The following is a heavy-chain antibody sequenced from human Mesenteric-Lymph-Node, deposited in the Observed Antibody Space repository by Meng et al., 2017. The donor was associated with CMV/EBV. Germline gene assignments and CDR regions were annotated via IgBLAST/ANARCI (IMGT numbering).Heavy chain of an antibody. D-gene: IGHD1-26*01. J-gene: IGHJ6*02. Sequence: GESLKISCVASGITFSSYAMTWVRQAPGKGLEWVSVIYSGGSTYYADSVKGRFTISRDNSKNTLYLQMNSLRAEDTAVYYCARGSGSYHIYYYYYGMDVWGQGTTVTVSS. CDR3: ARGSGSYHIYYYYYGMDV. CDR1: GITFSSYA. V-gene: IGHV3-66*02. CDR2: IYSGGST.